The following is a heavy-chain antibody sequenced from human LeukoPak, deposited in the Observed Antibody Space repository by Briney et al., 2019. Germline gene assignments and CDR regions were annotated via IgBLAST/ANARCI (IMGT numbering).Heavy chain of an antibody. CDR3: AKETSSSFDY. Sequence: GGSLRLSCAASGFTFSSYAMNWVRQAPGKGLEWVSGISNSGGSTYYADSEKGRFTISRDNSKNTLYLQMNSLRAEDTAVYYCAKETSSSFDYWGQGTLVTVSS. CDR2: ISNSGGST. CDR1: GFTFSSYA. J-gene: IGHJ4*02. V-gene: IGHV3-23*01. D-gene: IGHD6-6*01.